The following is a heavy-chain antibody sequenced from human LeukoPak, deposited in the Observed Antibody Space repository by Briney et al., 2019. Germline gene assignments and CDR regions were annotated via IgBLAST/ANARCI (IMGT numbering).Heavy chain of an antibody. D-gene: IGHD3-16*01. CDR2: ISYDGRVK. Sequence: PGGSLRLSCEASGFTFSSYPFHWIRQAPGKGLEWVAVISYDGRVKYYLDSVKGRFTISRDDSKNTLYLQMNNLRVEDTAIYYWGRAPLGAAGDYFALGGRGPLVPASS. CDR3: GRAPLGAAGDYFAL. CDR1: GFTFSSYP. J-gene: IGHJ4*02. V-gene: IGHV3-30*04.